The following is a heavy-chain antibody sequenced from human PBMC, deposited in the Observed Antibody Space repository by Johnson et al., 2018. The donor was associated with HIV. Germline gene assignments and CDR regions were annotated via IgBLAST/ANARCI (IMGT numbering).Heavy chain of an antibody. D-gene: IGHD1-26*01. V-gene: IGHV3-66*02. Sequence: VQLVESGGGLVQPGGSLRLSCAASGFTVSSNYMSWVRQAPGKGLEWVSVMYGGGCTYYADSVTGRFTISRDNSKNTLYLQMNSLRAEDTAVYYCASPSGSSRLAFDIWGQGTMVTVSS. CDR1: GFTVSSNY. CDR2: MYGGGCT. CDR3: ASPSGSSRLAFDI. J-gene: IGHJ3*02.